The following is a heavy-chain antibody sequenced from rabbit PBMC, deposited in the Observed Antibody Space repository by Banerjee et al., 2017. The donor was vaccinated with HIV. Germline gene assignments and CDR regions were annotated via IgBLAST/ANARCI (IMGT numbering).Heavy chain of an antibody. V-gene: IGHV1S45*01. CDR1: GFTFSSNYW. D-gene: IGHD6-1*01. J-gene: IGHJ4*01. Sequence: QEQLEESGGGLVKPGGTLTLTCKASGFTFSSNYWMCWVRQAPGKGLESIACIHVGSSGSTYYASWAKGRFTISKTSSTTVTLQMTSLTAADTATYFCARTNEVGVYGYGFFKLWGPGTLVTVS. CDR3: ARTNEVGVYGYGFFKL. CDR2: IHVGSSGST.